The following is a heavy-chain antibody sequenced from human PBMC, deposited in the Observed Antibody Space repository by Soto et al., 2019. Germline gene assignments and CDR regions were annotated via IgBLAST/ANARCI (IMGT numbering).Heavy chain of an antibody. D-gene: IGHD2-21*02. J-gene: IGHJ5*02. CDR1: GGSVSSGSYY. V-gene: IGHV4-61*01. CDR2: IYYSGST. Sequence: QVQLQESGPGLVKPSETLSLTCTVSGGSVSSGSYYWSWIRQPPGKGLEWIGYIYYSGSTNYNPSLKSRVTISVDTSKNQFSLKLSSVTAADTAVYYCALVVVTAHWFDPWGQGTLVTVSS. CDR3: ALVVVTAHWFDP.